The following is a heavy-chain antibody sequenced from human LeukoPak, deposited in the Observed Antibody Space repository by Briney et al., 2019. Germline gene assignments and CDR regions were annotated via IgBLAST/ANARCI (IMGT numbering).Heavy chain of an antibody. CDR2: ISSHGGST. CDR1: GFTFSSYA. Sequence: GGSLRLSCAASGFTFSSYAMHWVRQAPGKGLEYVSAISSHGGSTTYANSVKGRFTISRDNSKNSLYLQMGSLRAEDMAVYYCARSPYSGSYDAFDIWGQGTMVTVSS. CDR3: ARSPYSGSYDAFDI. J-gene: IGHJ3*02. D-gene: IGHD3-16*01. V-gene: IGHV3-64*01.